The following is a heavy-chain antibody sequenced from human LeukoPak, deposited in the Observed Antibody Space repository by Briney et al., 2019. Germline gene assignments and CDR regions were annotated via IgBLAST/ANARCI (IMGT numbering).Heavy chain of an antibody. D-gene: IGHD6-19*01. CDR2: INPSGGST. Sequence: VASLKVSCKTSGYTFTSYYLHWVRQAPGQGLEWMGAINPSGGSTSYAQKFQGRVTVTRDTSTSTAYMELSSLRSEDTAVYYCARGSGWYWGQGTLVTVSS. CDR3: ARGSGWY. J-gene: IGHJ4*02. V-gene: IGHV1-46*01. CDR1: GYTFTSYY.